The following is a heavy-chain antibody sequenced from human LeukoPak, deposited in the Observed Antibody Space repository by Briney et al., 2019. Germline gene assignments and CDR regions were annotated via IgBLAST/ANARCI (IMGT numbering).Heavy chain of an antibody. J-gene: IGHJ4*02. CDR1: GFTFSSYE. D-gene: IGHD3-22*01. CDR2: ISSSGSAI. V-gene: IGHV3-48*03. Sequence: GGSLRLSCAASGFTFSSYEMNWVRQAPGKGLEWVSYISSSGSAIYYTDSVKGRFTISRDNAKNSLYLQMNSLRAEDTAVYYCARGGPRYYYDSNGYYWYWGQGTLVTVSS. CDR3: ARGGPRYYYDSNGYYWY.